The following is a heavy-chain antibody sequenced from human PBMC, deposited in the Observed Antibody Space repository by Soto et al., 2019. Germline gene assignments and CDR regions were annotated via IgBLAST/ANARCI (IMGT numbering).Heavy chain of an antibody. V-gene: IGHV1-69*01. D-gene: IGHD5-12*01. J-gene: IGHJ6*02. CDR3: ARAIRDGYNSGYYYYGMDV. CDR2: IIPIFGTA. Sequence: QVPLVQSGAEVKKPGSSVKVSCKASGGTFSSYAISWVRQAPGQGLEWMGGIIPIFGTANYAQKFQGRVTITADESTSTAYMELSSLRSEDTAVYYCARAIRDGYNSGYYYYGMDVWGQGTTVTVSS. CDR1: GGTFSSYA.